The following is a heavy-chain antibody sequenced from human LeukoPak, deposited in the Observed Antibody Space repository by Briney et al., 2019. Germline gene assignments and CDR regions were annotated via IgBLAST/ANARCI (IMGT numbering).Heavy chain of an antibody. CDR3: ARGYYYDSSGYRIPDY. D-gene: IGHD3-22*01. Sequence: GGSLRLSCAASGFTFSSYSMNWVRQAPGKGLEWVSSISSSSSYIYYVDSVKGRFTIPRDNAKNSLYLQMNSLRAEDTAVYYCARGYYYDSSGYRIPDYWGQGTLVTVSS. V-gene: IGHV3-21*01. CDR2: ISSSSSYI. CDR1: GFTFSSYS. J-gene: IGHJ4*02.